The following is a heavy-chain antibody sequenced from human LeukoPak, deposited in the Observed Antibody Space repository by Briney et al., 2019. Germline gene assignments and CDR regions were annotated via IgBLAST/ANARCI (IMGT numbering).Heavy chain of an antibody. J-gene: IGHJ4*01. CDR2: IYTSGST. V-gene: IGHV4-61*02. Sequence: SQTLSLTCTVSGGSISSGSYYWSWIRQPAGKGLEWIGRIYTSGSTNYNPSLKSRVTISVDTSKNQFSLKLRSVTAADTALYFCARVEGPVPAALEDAFDLWGQGILVTVSS. CDR1: GGSISSGSYY. CDR3: ARVEGPVPAALEDAFDL. D-gene: IGHD6-6*01.